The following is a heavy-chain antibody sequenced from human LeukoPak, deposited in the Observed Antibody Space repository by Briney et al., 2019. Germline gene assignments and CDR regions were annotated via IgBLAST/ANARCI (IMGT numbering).Heavy chain of an antibody. CDR2: CYYTGTT. D-gene: IGHD3-10*01. V-gene: IGHV4-59*01. J-gene: IGHJ4*02. CDR3: AREIFYGSGSYGY. CDR1: GGSITSYY. Sequence: PSETLSLTCTVSGGSITSYYWTWIRQPPGKGLEWIGYCYYTGTTNYNPSLKSRVTMSVDTSKNQFSLKLSYVTAADTAVYYCAREIFYGSGSYGYWGQGTLVTVSS.